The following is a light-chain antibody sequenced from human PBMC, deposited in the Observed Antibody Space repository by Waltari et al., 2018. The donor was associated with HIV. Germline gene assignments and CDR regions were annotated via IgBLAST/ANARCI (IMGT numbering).Light chain of an antibody. CDR1: STDIDIYKF. CDR2: DVD. V-gene: IGLV2-14*01. CDR3: SSYTRSHTLV. Sequence: QSALTQPASVSGSPGQSITISCSGTSTDIDIYKFVSWYRQFPGKAPQTLISDVDSRPVGIPLRFSGSKSGSAASLTISGLQTDDEADYYCSSYTRSHTLVFGGGTKLTVL. J-gene: IGLJ2*01.